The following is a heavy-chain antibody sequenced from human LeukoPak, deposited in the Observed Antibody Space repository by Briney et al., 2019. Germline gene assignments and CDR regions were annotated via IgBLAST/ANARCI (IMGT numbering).Heavy chain of an antibody. CDR1: GFTFSGYA. V-gene: IGHV3-64*02. CDR3: ARVGVARAFDI. CDR2: ITNNGGST. Sequence: GGSLRLSCAASGFTFSGYAMHWVRQAPGKGLEYVSAITNNGGSTYYADSVKGRFTISRDNSKNTLYLQMGSLRAEDMAVYHCARVGVARAFDIWGQGQWSPSLQ. J-gene: IGHJ3*02.